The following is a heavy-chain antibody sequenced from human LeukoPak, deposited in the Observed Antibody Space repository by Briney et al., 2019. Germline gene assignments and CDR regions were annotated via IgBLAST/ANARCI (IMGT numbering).Heavy chain of an antibody. CDR2: ISSDGSNK. D-gene: IGHD6-19*01. CDR1: GFTFSSFT. V-gene: IGHV3-30-3*01. CDR3: ATTMGSGWSRPNDY. J-gene: IGHJ4*02. Sequence: GGSLRLSCAASGFTFSSFTMHWVRQAPGKGLRWMAVISSDGSNKCYADSVKGRFTVSRDNSNNTLYLQMNSLRAEDTALYYCATTMGSGWSRPNDYWGQGTLVTVSS.